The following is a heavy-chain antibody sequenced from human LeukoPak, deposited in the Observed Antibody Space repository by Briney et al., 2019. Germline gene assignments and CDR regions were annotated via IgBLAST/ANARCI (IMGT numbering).Heavy chain of an antibody. J-gene: IGHJ3*02. CDR2: ISGSGGST. CDR3: AKDWWYCSGGSCPLDAFDI. V-gene: IGHV3-23*01. Sequence: GGSLRLSRAASGFTFSSYAMSWVRQAPGKGLEWVSAISGSGGSTYYADSVKGRFTISGDNSKNTLYLQMNSLRAEDTAVYYCAKDWWYCSGGSCPLDAFDIWGQGTMVTVSS. CDR1: GFTFSSYA. D-gene: IGHD2-15*01.